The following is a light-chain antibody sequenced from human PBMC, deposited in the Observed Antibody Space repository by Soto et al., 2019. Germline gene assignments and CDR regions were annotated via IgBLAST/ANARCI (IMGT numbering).Light chain of an antibody. CDR1: QSVSSN. CDR2: GAS. V-gene: IGKV3-15*01. Sequence: EIGMTQYPATLSVSPGERATLSCRASQSVSSNLAWYQQKPGQAPRLLIYGASTRATGIPARFSGSGSGTEFTLTISSLQSEDSAVYYCQQYNNWPQTFGQGTKVDIK. CDR3: QQYNNWPQT. J-gene: IGKJ1*01.